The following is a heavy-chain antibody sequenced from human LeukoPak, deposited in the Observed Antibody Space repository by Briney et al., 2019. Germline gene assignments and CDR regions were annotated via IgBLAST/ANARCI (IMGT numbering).Heavy chain of an antibody. D-gene: IGHD3-9*01. V-gene: IGHV3-30*04. CDR3: ARDLTPGAPDYFDY. Sequence: GWSLTLSCATSGFTFGSYAMHWVRQAPGKGLEWVAVIAHDETNRFCADSVRGRFTISRDNSMNTLYLRMNSLRPEDTAVYFWARDLTPGAPDYFDYWGQGTLVTVSS. CDR1: GFTFGSYA. J-gene: IGHJ4*02. CDR2: IAHDETNR.